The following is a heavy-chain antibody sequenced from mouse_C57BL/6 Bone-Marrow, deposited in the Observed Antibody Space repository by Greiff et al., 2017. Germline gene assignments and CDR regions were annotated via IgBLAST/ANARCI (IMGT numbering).Heavy chain of an antibody. V-gene: IGHV5-9-1*02. D-gene: IGHD1-1*01. CDR3: TRDTNYYGSSPGFDV. Sequence: EVQRVESGEGLVKPGGSLKLSCAASGFTFSSYAMSWVRQTPEKRLEWVAYISSGGDYIYYADTVKGRFTISRDNARNTLYLQMSSLKSEDTAMYYCTRDTNYYGSSPGFDVWGTGTTVTVSS. CDR2: ISSGGDYI. CDR1: GFTFSSYA. J-gene: IGHJ1*03.